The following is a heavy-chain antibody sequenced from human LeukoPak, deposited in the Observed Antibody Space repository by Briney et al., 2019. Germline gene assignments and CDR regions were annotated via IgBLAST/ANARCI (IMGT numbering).Heavy chain of an antibody. CDR2: ISAGNGNT. V-gene: IGHV1-3*01. CDR3: ARGGYGSGSYNYFDY. D-gene: IGHD3-10*01. Sequence: ASVKVSCKASGYTFTSYAMHWVRQAPGQRLEWMGWISAGNGNTKYSQKFQGRVTITRDTSASTAYMELSSLRSEDTAVYYCARGGYGSGSYNYFDYWGQGTLVTVSS. J-gene: IGHJ4*02. CDR1: GYTFTSYA.